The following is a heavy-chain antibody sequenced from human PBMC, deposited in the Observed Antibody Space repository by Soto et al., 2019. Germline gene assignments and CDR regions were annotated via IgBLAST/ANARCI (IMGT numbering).Heavy chain of an antibody. Sequence: SETLSLTCTVSGGSISSYYWSWIRQPPGKRLEWIGYIYYSGSTNYNPSLKSRVTISVDTSKNQFSLKLSSVTAADTAVYYCARHLPYCGGDCYSLDYWGQGTLVTVSS. CDR1: GGSISSYY. CDR3: ARHLPYCGGDCYSLDY. V-gene: IGHV4-59*01. J-gene: IGHJ4*02. D-gene: IGHD2-21*02. CDR2: IYYSGST.